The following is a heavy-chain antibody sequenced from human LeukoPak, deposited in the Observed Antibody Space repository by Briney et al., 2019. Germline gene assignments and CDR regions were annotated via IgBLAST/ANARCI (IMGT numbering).Heavy chain of an antibody. Sequence: ASVKVSCKASGYSFTSYGISWVRQAPGQGLEWMGWISAYNSNTNYAQNLQGRVTMTTDTSTSTVYLDLRSLRSDDTAVYYCAKDPSNSIGRMTWFDPWGQGTLVTVSS. CDR1: GYSFTSYG. J-gene: IGHJ5*02. CDR2: ISAYNSNT. V-gene: IGHV1-18*01. CDR3: AKDPSNSIGRMTWFDP. D-gene: IGHD2/OR15-2a*01.